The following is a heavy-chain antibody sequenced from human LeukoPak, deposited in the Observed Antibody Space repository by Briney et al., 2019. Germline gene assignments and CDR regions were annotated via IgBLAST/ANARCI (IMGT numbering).Heavy chain of an antibody. Sequence: GGSLRLSCAASGFTFSSYWMHWVRQAPGKGLVWVSRINSDGSSTSYADSVKGRFTISRDNAKNTLYLQMNSLRAEDTAAYYCARTAMVTDFDYWGQGTLVTVSS. CDR1: GFTFSSYW. V-gene: IGHV3-74*01. D-gene: IGHD5-18*01. J-gene: IGHJ4*02. CDR3: ARTAMVTDFDY. CDR2: INSDGSST.